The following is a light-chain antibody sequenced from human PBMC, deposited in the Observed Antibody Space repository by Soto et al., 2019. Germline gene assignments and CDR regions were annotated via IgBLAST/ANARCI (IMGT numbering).Light chain of an antibody. CDR1: STDFVGYNR. V-gene: IGLV2-18*01. CDR3: SLYTSENAYV. J-gene: IGLJ1*01. CDR2: EVS. Sequence: QSALTQPPSVSGSPGQSVTISCTGTSTDFVGYNRVSWYQQPPGTAPKLKIYEVSKRPSGVPDRFSGSKSGNTASLTISGLQAADEADYYCSLYTSENAYVFGTGTKAPS.